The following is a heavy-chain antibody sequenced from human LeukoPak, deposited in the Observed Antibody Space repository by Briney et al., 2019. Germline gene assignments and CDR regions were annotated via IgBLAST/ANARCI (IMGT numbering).Heavy chain of an antibody. J-gene: IGHJ5*02. CDR2: FDPEDGET. D-gene: IGHD3-9*01. CDR3: ATVGEYYDILTGYYVP. Sequence: GASVKVSCKASGGTFSSYAISWVRQAPGKGLEWMGGFDPEDGETIYAQKFQGRVTMTEDTSTDTAYMELSSLRSEDTAVYYCATVGEYYDILTGYYVPWGQGTLVTVSS. V-gene: IGHV1-24*01. CDR1: GGTFSSYA.